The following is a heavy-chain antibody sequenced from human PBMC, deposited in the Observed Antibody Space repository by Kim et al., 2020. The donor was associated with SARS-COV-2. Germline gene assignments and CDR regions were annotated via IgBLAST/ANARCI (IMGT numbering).Heavy chain of an antibody. D-gene: IGHD1-26*01. Sequence: SETLSLTCAVYGGSFSGYYWSWIRQPPGKGLEWIGEINHSGSTNYNPSLKSRVTISVDTSKNQFSLKLSSVTAADTAVYYCARGVWGNGGDYWGQGTLVTVSS. J-gene: IGHJ4*02. CDR2: INHSGST. V-gene: IGHV4-34*01. CDR1: GGSFSGYY. CDR3: ARGVWGNGGDY.